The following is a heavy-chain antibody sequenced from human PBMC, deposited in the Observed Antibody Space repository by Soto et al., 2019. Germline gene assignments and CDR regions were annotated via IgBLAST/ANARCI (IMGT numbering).Heavy chain of an antibody. CDR3: GRGFGGTH. J-gene: IGHJ4*02. CDR1: GFTFNNYY. Sequence: EVQLVESGGGLVQPGGSLRLSCAASGFTFNNYYMVWVRQAPGRGLEWVANINQDGSAKYYVDSVKGRITISRDNAKSSLYLQINSLRAEDTATYYCGRGFGGTHWGQGSLVTVSS. CDR2: INQDGSAK. D-gene: IGHD2-15*01. V-gene: IGHV3-7*05.